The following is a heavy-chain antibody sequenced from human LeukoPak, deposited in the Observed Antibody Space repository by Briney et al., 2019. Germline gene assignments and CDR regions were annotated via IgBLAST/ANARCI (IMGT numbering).Heavy chain of an antibody. D-gene: IGHD1-26*01. CDR3: ARVNSGSYPYYFDS. V-gene: IGHV4-31*03. Sequence: PSQTLSLTCTVSGGSISDGGYYWSWIRQHPGKGLEWIGYIYYSGNTYYNPSLKSRVTISVDTSKNQFSLKLTSVTAADTAVYFCARVNSGSYPYYFDSRGQGTLVTASS. J-gene: IGHJ4*02. CDR2: IYYSGNT. CDR1: GGSISDGGYY.